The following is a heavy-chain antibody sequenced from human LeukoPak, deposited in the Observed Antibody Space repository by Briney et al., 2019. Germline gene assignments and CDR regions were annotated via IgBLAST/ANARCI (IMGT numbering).Heavy chain of an antibody. J-gene: IGHJ4*02. D-gene: IGHD3-22*01. CDR2: ISGSGGST. V-gene: IGHV3-23*01. CDR1: GFTFSSYA. CDR3: ARDRDSRTYYIEY. Sequence: GGSLRLSCAASGFTFSSYAMSWVRQAPGKGLEWVSAISGSGGSTYYADSVKGRFTISRDNSKNTLYLQMNSLRAEDTAVYYCARDRDSRTYYIEYWGQGTLVTVSS.